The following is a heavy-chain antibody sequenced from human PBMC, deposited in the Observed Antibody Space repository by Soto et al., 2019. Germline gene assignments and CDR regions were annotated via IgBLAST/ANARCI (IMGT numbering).Heavy chain of an antibody. Sequence: GGSLRLSCAASGFTFSSYGMHWVRQAPGKGLEWVAVISYDGSNKYYADSVKGRFTISRDNSKNTLYLQMNSLRAEDTAVYYCAKCGGFGDLNWFDPWGQGTLVTVSS. CDR1: GFTFSSYG. J-gene: IGHJ5*02. D-gene: IGHD3-10*01. CDR3: AKCGGFGDLNWFDP. V-gene: IGHV3-30*18. CDR2: ISYDGSNK.